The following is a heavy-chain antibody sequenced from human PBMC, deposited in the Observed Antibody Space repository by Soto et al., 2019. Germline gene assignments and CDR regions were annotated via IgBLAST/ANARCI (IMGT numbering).Heavy chain of an antibody. CDR1: GGTFSSYA. V-gene: IGHV1-69*06. CDR2: IIPIFGTA. Sequence: ASVKVSCKASGGTFSSYAISWVRQAPGQGLEWMGGIIPIFGTANYAQKFQGRATITADKSTSTAYMELSSLRSEDTAVYYCARSYSSSWYYEWFDPWGQGTLVTGS. J-gene: IGHJ5*02. D-gene: IGHD6-13*01. CDR3: ARSYSSSWYYEWFDP.